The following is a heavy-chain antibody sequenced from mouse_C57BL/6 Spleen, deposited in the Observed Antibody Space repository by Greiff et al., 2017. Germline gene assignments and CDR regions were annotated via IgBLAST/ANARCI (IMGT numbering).Heavy chain of an antibody. CDR2: INPNYGTT. D-gene: IGHD2-5*01. CDR1: GYSFTDYN. Sequence: VQLQQSGPELVKPGASVTISCKASGYSFTDYNLNWVKQSNGKSLEWIGVINPNYGTTSYNQKFKGKATLTVDQSSSTAYMQLNRLTSEDSAVSYCARGDYSNYGMDYWGQGTSGTVSS. CDR3: ARGDYSNYGMDY. J-gene: IGHJ4*01. V-gene: IGHV1-39*01.